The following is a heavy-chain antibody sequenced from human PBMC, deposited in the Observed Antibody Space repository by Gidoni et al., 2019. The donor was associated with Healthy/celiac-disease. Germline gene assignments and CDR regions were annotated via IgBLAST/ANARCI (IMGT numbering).Heavy chain of an antibody. J-gene: IGHJ6*03. CDR3: TRDRGFWSGYPILDYYYYMDV. V-gene: IGHV3-49*04. Sequence: EVQLLESGGGLVKPGRSLRLSCPASGFTFGGSAMRWVRLAPGKGLECVGFIRSKAYGGTTEYAASVKGRFTISRDDSKSIAYLQMNSLKTEDTAVYYCTRDRGFWSGYPILDYYYYMDVWGKGTTVTVSS. CDR1: GFTFGGSA. CDR2: IRSKAYGGTT. D-gene: IGHD3-3*01.